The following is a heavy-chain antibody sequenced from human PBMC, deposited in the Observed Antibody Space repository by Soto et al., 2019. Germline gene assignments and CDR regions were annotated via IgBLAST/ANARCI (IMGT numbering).Heavy chain of an antibody. CDR3: AASVTTAGAYDV. J-gene: IGHJ3*01. CDR2: IYGPGYT. CDR1: GFTFSSYA. Sequence: QPGGSQRLSCAVSGFTFSSYAMIWVRQVPGKGLEWVSAIYGPGYTYYPESARGRFTISRDTSKNTVSLQMSGLRAEDTAVYYCAASVTTAGAYDVWGLGTKVTVSS. D-gene: IGHD4-17*01. V-gene: IGHV3-23*05.